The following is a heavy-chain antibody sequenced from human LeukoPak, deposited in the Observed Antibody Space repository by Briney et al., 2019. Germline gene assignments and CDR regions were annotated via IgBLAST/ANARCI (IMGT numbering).Heavy chain of an antibody. CDR2: INPNTGET. D-gene: IGHD2-2*01. Sequence: ASVKVSCKASGYTFTGYYMHWVRQAPGQGLEWMGWINPNTGETNSAQKFQGRVTMTRDTTISTAYMEQTRLTSDDTAVYYCASYPRYSSTPPFDYWGQGTLVTVSS. CDR1: GYTFTGYY. J-gene: IGHJ4*02. CDR3: ASYPRYSSTPPFDY. V-gene: IGHV1-2*02.